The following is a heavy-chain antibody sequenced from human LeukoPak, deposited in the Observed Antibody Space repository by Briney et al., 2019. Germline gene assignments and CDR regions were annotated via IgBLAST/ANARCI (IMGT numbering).Heavy chain of an antibody. V-gene: IGHV3-66*01. J-gene: IGHJ3*02. CDR3: AGGTPIALTGI. D-gene: IGHD6-19*01. CDR1: GFTVSSNY. CDR2: LYSGGST. Sequence: GGFLRLSCAASGFTVSSNYMSWVRQAPGKGLEWVSILYSGGSTYYADSVKGRFTISRDNTKNTVYLQMNSLRVEDTAVYYCAGGTPIALTGIWGQGTMVTVSS.